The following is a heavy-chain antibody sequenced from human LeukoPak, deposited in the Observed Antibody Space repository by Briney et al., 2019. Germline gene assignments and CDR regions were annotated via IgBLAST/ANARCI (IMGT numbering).Heavy chain of an antibody. CDR3: ARLNRMITFGGVIDNYFDY. V-gene: IGHV1-46*01. CDR1: GYTLTSYY. D-gene: IGHD3-16*02. CDR2: INPSGGST. Sequence: ASVKVSCKASGYTLTSYYMHWVRQAPGQGLEWMGIINPSGGSTSYAQKFQGRVTMTRDTSTSTVYMELSSLRSEDTAVYYCARLNRMITFGGVIDNYFDYWGQGTLVTVSS. J-gene: IGHJ4*02.